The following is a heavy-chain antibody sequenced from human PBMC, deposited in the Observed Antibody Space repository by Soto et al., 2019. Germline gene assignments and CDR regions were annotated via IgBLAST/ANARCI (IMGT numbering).Heavy chain of an antibody. D-gene: IGHD1-7*01. V-gene: IGHV2-5*02. J-gene: IGHJ4*02. Sequence: QITLKESGPPLVKPTQTLTLTCTFSGFSLSTSGVGVGWIRQPPGKALEWLAVIYWDDDKRYSPSLKSRFTITKDTSKSQVVRTVTNMDPVDTGTYYRAHSLTRYSWNYGLSAYWVQGILVTVSS. CDR2: IYWDDDK. CDR3: AHSLTRYSWNYGLSAY. CDR1: GFSLSTSGVG.